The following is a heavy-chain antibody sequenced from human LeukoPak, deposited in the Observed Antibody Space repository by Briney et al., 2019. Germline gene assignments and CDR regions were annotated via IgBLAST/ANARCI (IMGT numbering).Heavy chain of an antibody. J-gene: IGHJ4*02. V-gene: IGHV4-30-4*01. D-gene: IGHD3-9*01. CDR1: GGSISSGDYY. CDR3: ARGRSATSYDIVTGYYKTTSYFDY. CDR2: IYYSGST. Sequence: SQTLSLTCIVSGGSISSGDYYWSWIRQPPGKGPEWIGYIYYSGSTYHNPSLKSRVTISVDTSKSQFSLKVTSVTAADTAVYYCARGRSATSYDIVTGYYKTTSYFDYWGQGTLVTVSS.